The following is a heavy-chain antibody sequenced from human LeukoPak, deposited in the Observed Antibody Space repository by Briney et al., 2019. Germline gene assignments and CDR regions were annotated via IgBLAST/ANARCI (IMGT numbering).Heavy chain of an antibody. V-gene: IGHV4-38-2*02. CDR1: GYSISSGYY. Sequence: SETLSLTCTVSGYSISSGYYWGWIRQPPGKGLEWIGSTYHSGSTYYNPSLKSRVTISVDTSKNQFSLKLSSVTAADTAVYYCARARGSSSSNWFDPWGQGTLVTVSS. J-gene: IGHJ5*02. CDR2: TYHSGST. D-gene: IGHD6-6*01. CDR3: ARARGSSSSNWFDP.